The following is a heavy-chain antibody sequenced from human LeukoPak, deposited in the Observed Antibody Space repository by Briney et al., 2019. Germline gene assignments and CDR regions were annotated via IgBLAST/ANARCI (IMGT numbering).Heavy chain of an antibody. CDR3: AKSPKTGFLFDY. Sequence: GGSLRLSCAASGFTFSNYGMHWVRQAPGKGLEWAVVISYDGSNKYYADSVKGRFTISRDNSKNTLYLQMSSLRAEDTAVYYCAKSPKTGFLFDYWGKGTLVTVSS. CDR1: GFTFSNYG. V-gene: IGHV3-30*18. J-gene: IGHJ4*02. D-gene: IGHD1-1*01. CDR2: ISYDGSNK.